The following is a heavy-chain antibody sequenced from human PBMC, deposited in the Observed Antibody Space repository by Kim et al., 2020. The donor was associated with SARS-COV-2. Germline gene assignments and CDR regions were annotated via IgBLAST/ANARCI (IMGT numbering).Heavy chain of an antibody. J-gene: IGHJ4*02. CDR3: ARRQFTSRWYYFVY. D-gene: IGHD6-19*01. V-gene: IGHV3-74*01. Sequence: YTDSVKVRFTISRDNANSTLYLQMNRLRAEDTAVYYCARRQFTSRWYYFVYWGQGTLVTVSS.